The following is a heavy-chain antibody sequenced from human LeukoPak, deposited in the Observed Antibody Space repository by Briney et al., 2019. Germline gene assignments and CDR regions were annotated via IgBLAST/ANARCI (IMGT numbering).Heavy chain of an antibody. V-gene: IGHV4-39*07. J-gene: IGHJ5*02. Sequence: SETLSLTCTVSGGSLSNSTYYWAWVRQPPGKGLECIGGISYSGSTYYNPSLKSRVIMSVDTSKNQFSLRLSPVTAADTAVYYCARTYGGNPGPWFGPWGQGTLVTVSS. CDR1: GGSLSNSTYY. CDR2: ISYSGST. D-gene: IGHD4-23*01. CDR3: ARTYGGNPGPWFGP.